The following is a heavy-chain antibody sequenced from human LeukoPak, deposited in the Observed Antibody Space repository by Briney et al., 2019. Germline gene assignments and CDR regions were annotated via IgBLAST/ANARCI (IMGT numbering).Heavy chain of an antibody. Sequence: GGSLRLCCAASGLTFSSYAMSWVRQAPGKGLEWVSATSKTGSTYYADSVKARFTISRDNSKNTLYRQMNSLTAEDTAVYYCAKGNLRGPPPNIDFWGQGTLVTVSS. CDR3: AKGNLRGPPPNIDF. J-gene: IGHJ4*02. CDR2: TSKTGST. D-gene: IGHD5/OR15-5a*01. CDR1: GLTFSSYA. V-gene: IGHV3-23*01.